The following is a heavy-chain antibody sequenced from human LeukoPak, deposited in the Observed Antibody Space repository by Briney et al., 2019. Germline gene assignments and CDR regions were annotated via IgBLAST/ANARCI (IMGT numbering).Heavy chain of an antibody. CDR3: ARGSGYSVFDY. J-gene: IGHJ4*02. V-gene: IGHV3-74*01. D-gene: IGHD3-3*01. Sequence: PGGSLRLSCAASGFTFSRYWMHWVRQAPGKGLVWVSRINSDESTTFYADSVKGRFTISRDNAKNTLYLQMSSLRAEDTAVYYCARGSGYSVFDYWGQGTLVTVSS. CDR2: INSDESTT. CDR1: GFTFSRYW.